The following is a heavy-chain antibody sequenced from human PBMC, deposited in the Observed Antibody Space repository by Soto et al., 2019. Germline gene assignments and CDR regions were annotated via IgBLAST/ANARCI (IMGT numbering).Heavy chain of an antibody. CDR1: GYSFSSYS. J-gene: IGHJ5*02. CDR2: IHAGNGNT. Sequence: ASVKVSCKASGYSFSSYSIQWVRQAPGQRLEWMGWIHAGNGNTKYSQNVQGRVTIYRDTSANKAYMELRSLRSEVTAIYYCAREHDAWSHHCFDIWGQGTVVTV. V-gene: IGHV1-3*01. CDR3: AREHDAWSHHCFDI. D-gene: IGHD3-3*01.